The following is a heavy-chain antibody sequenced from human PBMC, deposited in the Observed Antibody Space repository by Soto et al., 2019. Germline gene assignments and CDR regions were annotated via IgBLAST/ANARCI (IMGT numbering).Heavy chain of an antibody. CDR1: GVSIINNY. J-gene: IGHJ4*02. Sequence: QVQLQESGPGLVKPSETLSLTCAVSGVSIINNYWTWIRQPAGKGLEWLGRVYSSGRTTYNPSLKSRLTMSVDTSKNQFSLHLTSVTAADTAVYYGARREDTFDFWGQAMLVTVSS. CDR3: ARREDTFDF. CDR2: VYSSGRT. V-gene: IGHV4-4*07.